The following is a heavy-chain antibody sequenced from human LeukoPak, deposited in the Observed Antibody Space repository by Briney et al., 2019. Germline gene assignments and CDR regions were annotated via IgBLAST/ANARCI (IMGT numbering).Heavy chain of an antibody. D-gene: IGHD3-3*01. V-gene: IGHV3-20*04. CDR3: ARDLGSRGVSSGKHWYYFDS. CDR2: INWSGANT. J-gene: IGHJ4*02. Sequence: GGSLRLSCAASAFTFSNSAMSWARQTPGKGLEWVSAINWSGANTGYADSVKGRFTVSRDNAKNSMYMQMNSLKAEDTAFYYCARDLGSRGVSSGKHWYYFDSWGQGALVTVSS. CDR1: AFTFSNSA.